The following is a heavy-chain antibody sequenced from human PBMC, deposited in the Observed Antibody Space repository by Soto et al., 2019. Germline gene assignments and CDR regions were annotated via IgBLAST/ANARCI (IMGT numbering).Heavy chain of an antibody. J-gene: IGHJ4*02. CDR1: GGTFSSYA. CDR3: AVQGLKRGRVDFDY. V-gene: IGHV1-69*06. D-gene: IGHD3-16*01. Sequence: SVKVSCKTSGGTFSSYAISWVRQAPGQGLEWMGGIIPIFGTANYAQKFQGRVTITADKSTSTAYMELSSLRSEDTAVYYCAVQGLKRGRVDFDYWGQGTLVTVSS. CDR2: IIPIFGTA.